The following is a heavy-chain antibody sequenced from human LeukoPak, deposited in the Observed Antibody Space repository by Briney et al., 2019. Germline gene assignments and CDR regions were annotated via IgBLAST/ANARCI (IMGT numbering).Heavy chain of an antibody. CDR3: ATSGGYGLIDY. CDR1: GVSISSSSYY. CDR2: IYSSGST. D-gene: IGHD6-25*01. J-gene: IGHJ4*01. Sequence: SETLSLTCNVSGVSISSSSYYWGWIRQPPGKGLEWIGSIYSSGSTYYNSSLKSRVTISIDTSKNQVSLKMSSVTAADTAVYYCATSGGYGLIDYWGQGTLVTVSS. V-gene: IGHV4-39*01.